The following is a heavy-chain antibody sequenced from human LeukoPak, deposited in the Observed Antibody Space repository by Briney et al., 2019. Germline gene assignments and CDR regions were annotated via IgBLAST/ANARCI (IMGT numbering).Heavy chain of an antibody. D-gene: IGHD4-23*01. CDR2: IIPIFGTA. Sequence: SVKVSCKASGGTFSSYAISWVRQAPGQGLEWMGGIIPIFGTANYAQKFQGRVTITADESTSTAYMELSSLRSEDTAVYYCARVELTTVVTPFRSTRDYWGQGTLVTVSS. CDR3: ARVELTTVVTPFRSTRDY. J-gene: IGHJ4*02. V-gene: IGHV1-69*13. CDR1: GGTFSSYA.